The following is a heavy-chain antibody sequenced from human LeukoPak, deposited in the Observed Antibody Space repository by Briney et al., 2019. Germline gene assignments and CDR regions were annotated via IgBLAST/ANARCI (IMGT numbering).Heavy chain of an antibody. J-gene: IGHJ6*04. D-gene: IGHD6-13*01. CDR2: IIPIFGTA. CDR3: ARAIIASIAAAATDV. Sequence: ASVKVSCKASGGTFSSYAISWVRQAPGQGLEWMGGIIPIFGTANYAQKFQGRVTITADKSTSTAYMELSSLRSDDTAVYYCARAIIASIAAAATDVWGKGTTVTISS. CDR1: GGTFSSYA. V-gene: IGHV1-69*06.